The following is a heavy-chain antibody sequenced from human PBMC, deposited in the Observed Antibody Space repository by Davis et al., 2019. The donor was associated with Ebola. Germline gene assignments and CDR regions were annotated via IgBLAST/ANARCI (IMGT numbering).Heavy chain of an antibody. J-gene: IGHJ4*02. Sequence: PSETLSLTCAVYGGSFSGYYWSWIRQPPGKGLEWIGEINHSGSTNYNPSLKSRVTISVDTSKNQFSLKLSSVTAADTAVYYCARICSSTSCPGYWGQGTLVTVSS. CDR3: ARICSSTSCPGY. CDR1: GGSFSGYY. V-gene: IGHV4-34*01. CDR2: INHSGST. D-gene: IGHD2-2*01.